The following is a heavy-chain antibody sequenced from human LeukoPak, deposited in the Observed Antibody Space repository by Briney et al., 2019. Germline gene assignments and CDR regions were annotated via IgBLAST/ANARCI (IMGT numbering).Heavy chain of an antibody. Sequence: SETLSLTCTVCGGSISVFYWTWIRQPPGKGLEWIGYIYYSGSTNYNPSLKSRVTISIDTSKNQFSLKLSSVTAADTAVYYCASHKRSDFWSGHDAFDIWGQGTMVTVSS. J-gene: IGHJ3*02. CDR3: ASHKRSDFWSGHDAFDI. CDR2: IYYSGST. V-gene: IGHV4-59*08. CDR1: GGSISVFY. D-gene: IGHD3-3*01.